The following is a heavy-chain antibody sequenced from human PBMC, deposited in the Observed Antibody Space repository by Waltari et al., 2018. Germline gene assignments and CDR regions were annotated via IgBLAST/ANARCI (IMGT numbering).Heavy chain of an antibody. J-gene: IGHJ6*02. CDR3: ARDSLERDYYYGMDV. CDR1: GGSISSYY. V-gene: IGHV4-59*01. D-gene: IGHD3-3*01. Sequence: QVQLQESGPGLVKPSETLSLSCTVSGGSISSYYWSWIRQPPGKGLEWIGYIYYSGSTNYNPALKSRVTISVDTSKNQFSLKLSSVTAADTAVYYCARDSLERDYYYGMDVWGQGTTVTVSS. CDR2: IYYSGST.